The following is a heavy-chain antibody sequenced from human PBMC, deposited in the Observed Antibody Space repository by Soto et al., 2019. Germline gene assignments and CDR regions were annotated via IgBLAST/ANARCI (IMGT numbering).Heavy chain of an antibody. CDR3: ARAPVGATTNWFDP. CDR2: IWYDGSNK. D-gene: IGHD1-26*01. CDR1: GFTFSSYG. V-gene: IGHV3-33*01. Sequence: GGSLRLSCAASGFTFSSYGMHWVRQAPGKGLEWVAVIWYDGSNKYYADSVKGGFTISRDNSKNTLYLQMNSLRAEDTAVYYCARAPVGATTNWFDPWGQGTLVTVSS. J-gene: IGHJ5*02.